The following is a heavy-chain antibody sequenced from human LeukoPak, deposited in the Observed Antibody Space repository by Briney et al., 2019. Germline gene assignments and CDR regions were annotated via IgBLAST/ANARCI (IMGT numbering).Heavy chain of an antibody. Sequence: GGSLRLSCAASGFTFSSYSMNWVRQAPGKGLEWVSSISSSSSYIYYADSVKGRFTISRDNAKNSLYLQMNSLRAEDTAVYYCARHLRHWESGPFFFDYWGQGTLVTVSS. V-gene: IGHV3-21*01. J-gene: IGHJ4*02. D-gene: IGHD3-10*01. CDR2: ISSSSSYI. CDR3: ARHLRHWESGPFFFDY. CDR1: GFTFSSYS.